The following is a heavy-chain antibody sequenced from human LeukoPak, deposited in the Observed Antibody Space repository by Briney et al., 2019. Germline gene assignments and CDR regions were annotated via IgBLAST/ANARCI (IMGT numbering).Heavy chain of an antibody. Sequence: HPGGSLRLSCAASGFTFSRYAMHWVRQAPGKGLEWVAVISYDGSNKYYADSVKGRFTISRDNSKNTLYLQMDSLRAEDTAVYYCAGDLGTRPFDIWGQGTIVTVSS. CDR3: AGDLGTRPFDI. CDR1: GFTFSRYA. V-gene: IGHV3-30*01. J-gene: IGHJ3*02. D-gene: IGHD4-23*01. CDR2: ISYDGSNK.